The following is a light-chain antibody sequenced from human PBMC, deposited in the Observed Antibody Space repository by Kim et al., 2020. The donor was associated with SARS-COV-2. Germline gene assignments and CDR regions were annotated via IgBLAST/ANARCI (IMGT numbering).Light chain of an antibody. CDR1: TIGPKG. V-gene: IGLV3-21*01. CDR3: QLWDSASGPWV. J-gene: IGLJ3*02. CDR2: FDS. Sequence: AGKRAQITCGGNTIGPKGVPWSQQKPGPAPIRRLFFDSARPSVTPERFAGSSCGNPAALTLSGVKAGDEADYFCQLWDSASGPWVFGGGTQLTV.